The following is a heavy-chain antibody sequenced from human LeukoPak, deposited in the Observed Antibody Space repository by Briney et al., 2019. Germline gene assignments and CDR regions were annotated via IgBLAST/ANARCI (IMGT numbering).Heavy chain of an antibody. J-gene: IGHJ4*02. CDR1: GFTFSSYA. CDR2: ISGSGGST. CDR3: ARQLGYCSAGTCYFDY. V-gene: IGHV3-23*01. D-gene: IGHD2-15*01. Sequence: GGSLRLSCAASGFTFSSYAMSWVRQAPGMGLEWVSAISGSGGSTYYADSVKGRFTISRDNSKNTLYLQINSLRAEGTAIYYCARQLGYCSAGTCYFDYWGQGTLVTVSS.